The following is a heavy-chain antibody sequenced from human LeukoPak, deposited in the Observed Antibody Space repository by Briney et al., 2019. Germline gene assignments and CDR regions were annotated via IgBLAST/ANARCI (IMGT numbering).Heavy chain of an antibody. Sequence: SETLSLTCTVSGASISSSTDYWGWIRQPPGKGLEYIGTIYYTGSTYYTPSLKRRVTISIDTSKNQFSLNLNSVTAADTAVYYCARDRYSSGHYYFDYWGQGTLVTVSS. CDR1: GASISSSTDY. CDR3: ARDRYSSGHYYFDY. D-gene: IGHD6-19*01. J-gene: IGHJ4*02. V-gene: IGHV4-39*07. CDR2: IYYTGST.